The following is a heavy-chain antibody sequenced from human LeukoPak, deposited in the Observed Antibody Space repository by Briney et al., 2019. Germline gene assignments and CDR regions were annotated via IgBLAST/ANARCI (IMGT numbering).Heavy chain of an antibody. J-gene: IGHJ4*02. CDR3: ARVQGGGYRTADY. Sequence: GRSLRLSCAASGFTFNNYLMHWVRQAPGKGLDWVAVIVEDGTNQYYPDSVKGLFTISRDNSKNTPFLQMNSLRSEDTAMYYCARVQGGGYRTADYWGQGTLVTVSS. CDR2: IVEDGTNQ. D-gene: IGHD6-19*01. V-gene: IGHV3-30*04. CDR1: GFTFNNYL.